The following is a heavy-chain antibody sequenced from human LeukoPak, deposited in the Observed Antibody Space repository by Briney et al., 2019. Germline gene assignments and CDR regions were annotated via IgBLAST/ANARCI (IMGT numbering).Heavy chain of an antibody. D-gene: IGHD3-10*01. J-gene: IGHJ4*02. CDR1: GFTFSSYS. V-gene: IGHV3-23*01. CDR2: ISGSSSST. Sequence: GGSLRLSCAASGFTFSSYSMNWVRQAPGKGLEWVSAISGSSSSTYYADSVKGRFTISRDNSKNTLYLQMDSLRAEDTAVYYCARDQSRGAVGTFDYWGQGTLVTVSS. CDR3: ARDQSRGAVGTFDY.